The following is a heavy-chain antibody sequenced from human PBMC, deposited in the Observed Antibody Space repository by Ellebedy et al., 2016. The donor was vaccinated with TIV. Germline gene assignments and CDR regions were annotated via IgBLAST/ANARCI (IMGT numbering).Heavy chain of an antibody. V-gene: IGHV1-24*01. J-gene: IGHJ4*02. D-gene: IGHD3-9*01. CDR1: GYTLTDLS. Sequence: AASVKVSCKVSGYTLTDLSMHWVRQAPGKGLEWMGGFDPEDGETIYAQKFQGRVTMTEDTSTDTAYMELSSLRSEDTAVYYCATASTVLRYFDWFDYWGQGTLVTVSS. CDR2: FDPEDGET. CDR3: ATASTVLRYFDWFDY.